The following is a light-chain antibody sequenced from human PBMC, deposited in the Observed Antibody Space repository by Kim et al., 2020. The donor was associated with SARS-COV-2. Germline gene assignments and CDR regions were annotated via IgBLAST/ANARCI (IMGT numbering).Light chain of an antibody. CDR1: QAISNY. Sequence: ASIGNRVTITCRASQAISNYLAWFQQKPGKGPKRLIYAASSLQVGVPSRFSGSGSGTDFTLTINSLQPEDFATYFCQQHNVYPLTFGGGTKVDIK. V-gene: IGKV1-17*03. CDR3: QQHNVYPLT. J-gene: IGKJ4*01. CDR2: AAS.